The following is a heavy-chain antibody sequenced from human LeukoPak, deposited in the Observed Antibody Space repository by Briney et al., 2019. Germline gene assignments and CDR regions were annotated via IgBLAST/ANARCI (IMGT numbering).Heavy chain of an antibody. V-gene: IGHV3-30*18. CDR3: AKGLTGECYYGMDV. D-gene: IGHD7-27*01. CDR2: ISYDGSNK. Sequence: PGGSLRLSCAASGFTFSSYGMHWVRQAPGKGLEWVAVISYDGSNKYYADSVKGRFTISRDNSKNTLYLQMNSLRAEDTAVYYCAKGLTGECYYGMDVWGQGTTVTVSS. CDR1: GFTFSSYG. J-gene: IGHJ6*02.